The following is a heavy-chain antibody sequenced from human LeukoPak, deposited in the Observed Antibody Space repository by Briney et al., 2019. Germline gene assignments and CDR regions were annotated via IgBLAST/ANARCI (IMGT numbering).Heavy chain of an antibody. V-gene: IGHV4-4*02. CDR1: GGSISSSNW. D-gene: IGHD3-10*01. CDR3: ARANEPHYYGSGSYYNPRARQPLDY. Sequence: SETLSLTCAVSGGSISSSNWWSWVRQPPGKGLEWIGEIYQSGSTNYNPSRKSRVTITVDKSKNQFSLKLSSVTAADTAVYYCARANEPHYYGSGSYYNPRARQPLDYWGQGTLVTVSS. J-gene: IGHJ4*02. CDR2: IYQSGST.